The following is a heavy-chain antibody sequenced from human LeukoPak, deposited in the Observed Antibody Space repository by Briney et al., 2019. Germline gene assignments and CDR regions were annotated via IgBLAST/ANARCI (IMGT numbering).Heavy chain of an antibody. CDR2: IYYSGST. D-gene: IGHD3-22*01. V-gene: IGHV4-39*07. CDR3: ARARRASLYYDSSGYYVRNWFDP. Sequence: SETLSLTCTVSGGPISSSSYYWGWIRQPPGKGLEWIGSIYYSGSTYYNPSLKSRVTISVDTSKNQFSLKLSSVTAADTAVYYCARARRASLYYDSSGYYVRNWFDPWGQGTLVTVSS. CDR1: GGPISSSSYY. J-gene: IGHJ5*02.